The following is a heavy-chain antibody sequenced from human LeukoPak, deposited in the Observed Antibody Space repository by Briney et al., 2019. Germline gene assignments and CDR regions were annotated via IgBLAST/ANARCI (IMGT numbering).Heavy chain of an antibody. D-gene: IGHD3-22*01. J-gene: IGHJ6*03. V-gene: IGHV4-38-2*02. Sequence: PSETLSLTCTVSGYSVSSGYYWGWIRQPPGKGLEWIGSIYHSGSTYYNPSLKSRVTISVDTSKNQFSLKLSSVTAADTAVYYCARGLRDYYDSSGYYHANYYYYYMDVWGKGTTVTVSS. CDR2: IYHSGST. CDR1: GYSVSSGYY. CDR3: ARGLRDYYDSSGYYHANYYYYYMDV.